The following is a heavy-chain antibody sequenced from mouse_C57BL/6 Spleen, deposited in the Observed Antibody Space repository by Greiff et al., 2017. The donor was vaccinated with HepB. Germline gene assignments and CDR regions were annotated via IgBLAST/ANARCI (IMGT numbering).Heavy chain of an antibody. CDR3: ARGPTYGSSWYFDF. V-gene: IGHV1-69*01. CDR2: IDPSDSYT. J-gene: IGHJ1*03. Sequence: QVQLQQPGAELVMPGASVKLSCKASGYTFTSYWMHWVKQRPGQGLEWIGEIDPSDSYTNYNQKFKGKSTLTVDKSSSTAYMQLSSLTSEDSAVYYCARGPTYGSSWYFDFWGTGTTVTVSS. D-gene: IGHD1-1*01. CDR1: GYTFTSYW.